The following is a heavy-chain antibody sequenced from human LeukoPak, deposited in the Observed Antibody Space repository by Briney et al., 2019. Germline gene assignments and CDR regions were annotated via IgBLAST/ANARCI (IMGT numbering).Heavy chain of an antibody. CDR3: ARDSPPLYCSGGSCYSVGNYFDY. D-gene: IGHD2-15*01. CDR2: ISAYNGNT. CDR1: GYTFTSYG. Sequence: ASVKVSCKASGYTFTSYGISWVRQAPGQGLEWMGWISAYNGNTNYAQKLQGRVTMTTDTSTSTAYMELRSLRSDDTAVYYCARDSPPLYCSGGSCYSVGNYFDYWGQGTLVTVSS. J-gene: IGHJ4*02. V-gene: IGHV1-18*01.